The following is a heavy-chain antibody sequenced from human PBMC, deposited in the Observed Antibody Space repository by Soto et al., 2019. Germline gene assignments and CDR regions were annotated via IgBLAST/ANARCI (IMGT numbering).Heavy chain of an antibody. CDR3: ARGLIAGSYFDH. V-gene: IGHV1-18*04. J-gene: IGHJ4*02. D-gene: IGHD2-15*01. CDR1: GYTFSAYG. CDR2: ISAYDGST. Sequence: QVKLVQSGPELKNPGASVRVSCKASGYTFSAYGFTWVRQAPGQGLEWLGWISAYDGSTNYAQKVQDRVTMTTDTSTTTVFVDLRRLRSDDTAVYYWARGLIAGSYFDHWGQGTRVTVSS.